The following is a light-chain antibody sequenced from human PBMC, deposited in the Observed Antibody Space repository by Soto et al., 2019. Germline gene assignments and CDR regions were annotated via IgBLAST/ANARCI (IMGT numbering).Light chain of an antibody. V-gene: IGKV3D-20*02. CDR1: QSVTSNY. J-gene: IGKJ2*01. Sequence: EIVLTQSPGTLSLSPGDRATLSCEASQSVTSNYLAWYQQKPGQAPRLLIFGASIRATGIPDRFIGSGSGTDFTLRISRVEAEDVGVYFCMQGTHWPYTFGQGTKLEIK. CDR2: GAS. CDR3: MQGTHWPYT.